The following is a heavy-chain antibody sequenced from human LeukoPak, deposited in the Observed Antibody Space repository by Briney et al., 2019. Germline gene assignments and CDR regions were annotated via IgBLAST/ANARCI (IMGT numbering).Heavy chain of an antibody. Sequence: GESLKISCKGSGYTFTSYGISWVRQAPGQGLEWMGWISAYNGNTNYAQKLQGRVTMTTDTSTSTAYMELRSLRSDDTAVYYCARELYYYDSSGYYTPDAFDIWGQGTMVTVSS. V-gene: IGHV1-18*01. CDR1: GYTFTSYG. D-gene: IGHD3-22*01. CDR2: ISAYNGNT. J-gene: IGHJ3*02. CDR3: ARELYYYDSSGYYTPDAFDI.